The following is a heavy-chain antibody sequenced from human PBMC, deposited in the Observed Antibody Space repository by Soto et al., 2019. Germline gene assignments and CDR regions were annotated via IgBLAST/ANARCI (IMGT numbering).Heavy chain of an antibody. J-gene: IGHJ4*02. CDR1: GFTYSTYT. CDR3: ARTNGAYSNYFDY. CDR2: ISYDGNNK. Sequence: PGGSLRLSCAASGFTYSTYTMHWVRQAPGKGLEWVAVISYDGNNKFYADSVKGRFTISRDNAKNSLYLQMNSLRAEDTAVYYCARTNGAYSNYFDYWGQGTLVTVSS. D-gene: IGHD2-8*01. V-gene: IGHV3-30-3*01.